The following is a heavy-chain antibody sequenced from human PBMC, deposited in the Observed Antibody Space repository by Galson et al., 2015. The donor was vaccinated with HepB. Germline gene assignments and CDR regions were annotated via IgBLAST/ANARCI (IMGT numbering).Heavy chain of an antibody. D-gene: IGHD3-3*01. CDR3: AGPPGYDFWSGYYI. V-gene: IGHV3-30-3*01. CDR2: ISYDGSNK. CDR1: GFTFSSYA. J-gene: IGHJ4*02. Sequence: SLRLSCAASGFTFSSYAMHWVRQAPGKGLEWVAVISYDGSNKYYADSVKGRFTISRDNSKNTLYLQMNSLRAEDTAVYYCAGPPGYDFWSGYYIWGQGTLVTVSS.